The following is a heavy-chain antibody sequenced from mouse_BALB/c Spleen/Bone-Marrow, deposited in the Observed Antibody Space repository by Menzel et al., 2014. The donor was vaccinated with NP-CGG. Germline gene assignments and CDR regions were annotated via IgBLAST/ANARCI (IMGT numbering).Heavy chain of an antibody. D-gene: IGHD2-4*01. CDR2: ISTYSGNT. CDR1: GYTFTGYA. Sequence: QVQLQQSGPELVRPGVSVKISCKGSGYTFTGYAMHWVKQSHAKSLEWIGVISTYSGNTNYNQKFKGKATMTVEKSSSTAYMELARLTSEDSAIYYCARGIYYDSTWFAYWGQGTLVTVSA. CDR3: ARGIYYDSTWFAY. V-gene: IGHV1-67*01. J-gene: IGHJ3*01.